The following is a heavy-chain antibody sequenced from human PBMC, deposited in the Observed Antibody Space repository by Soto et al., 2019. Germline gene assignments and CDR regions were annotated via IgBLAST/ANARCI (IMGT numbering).Heavy chain of an antibody. CDR2: ISWNSGSI. D-gene: IGHD6-6*01. V-gene: IGHV3-9*01. J-gene: IGHJ6*03. Sequence: EVQLVESGGGLVQPGRSLRLSCAASGFTFDDYAMHWVRQAPGKGLEWVSGISWNSGSIGYADSVKCRFTICRDKAKNYLYLQMNSLIAEDTALYYCPKDKRVRPSYCYYLGVWGKGTTVTVSS. CDR1: GFTFDDYA. CDR3: PKDKRVRPSYCYYLGV.